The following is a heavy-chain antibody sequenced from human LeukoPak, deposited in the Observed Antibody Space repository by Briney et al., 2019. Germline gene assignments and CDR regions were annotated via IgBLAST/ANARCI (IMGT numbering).Heavy chain of an antibody. CDR2: ISSSSSYI. CDR1: GFTFSSYN. CDR3: ARDSRPNYGDYAIGYYFDY. Sequence: GGSLRLSCAASGFTFSSYNMNWVRQAPGKGLEWVSSISSSSSYIYYADSVKGRFTISRDNAKNSLYLQMNSLRAEDTAVYYCARDSRPNYGDYAIGYYFDYWGQGTLVTVSS. V-gene: IGHV3-21*01. J-gene: IGHJ4*02. D-gene: IGHD4-17*01.